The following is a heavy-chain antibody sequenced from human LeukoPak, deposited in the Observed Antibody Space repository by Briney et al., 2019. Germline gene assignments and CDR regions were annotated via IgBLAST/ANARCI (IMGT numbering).Heavy chain of an antibody. J-gene: IGHJ4*02. V-gene: IGHV4-34*01. CDR3: ASYSVN. CDR1: GGSFTSYY. CDR2: INHSGST. Sequence: KPSETLSLTCAVYGGSFTSYYWSRIRQSPGKGLEWIGEINHSGSTNYNPSLKSRATISVDTSKNQFSLNLSSVTAADTAVYYCASYSVNWGQGTLVTVSS. D-gene: IGHD1-26*01.